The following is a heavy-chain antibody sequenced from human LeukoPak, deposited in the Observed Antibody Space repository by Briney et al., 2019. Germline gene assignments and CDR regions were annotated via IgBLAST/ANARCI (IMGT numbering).Heavy chain of an antibody. CDR1: GGTFSSYA. CDR3: ARGEGYSSSWYSDY. Sequence: SVKVSCKASGGTFSSYAISWVRQAPGQGLEWMGRIIPIFGTANYAQKFQGRVTITTDESTSIAYMELSSLRSEDTAVYYCARGEGYSSSWYSDYWGQGTLVTVSS. V-gene: IGHV1-69*05. D-gene: IGHD6-13*01. J-gene: IGHJ4*02. CDR2: IIPIFGTA.